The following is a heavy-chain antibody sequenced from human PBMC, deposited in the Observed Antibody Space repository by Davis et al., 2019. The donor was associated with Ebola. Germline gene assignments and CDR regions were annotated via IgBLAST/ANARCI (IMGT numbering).Heavy chain of an antibody. V-gene: IGHV4-39*01. CDR2: IYYSGST. J-gene: IGHJ4*02. D-gene: IGHD5-12*01. CDR1: GGSISSSSYH. Sequence: MPSETLSLTCTVSGGSISSSSYHWGWIRQPPGKGLEWIGSIYYSGSTYYNPSLKSRVTISVDTSKNQFSLKLSSVTAADTAVYYCARRRYSGYDFNYYFDYWGQGTLVTVSS. CDR3: ARRRYSGYDFNYYFDY.